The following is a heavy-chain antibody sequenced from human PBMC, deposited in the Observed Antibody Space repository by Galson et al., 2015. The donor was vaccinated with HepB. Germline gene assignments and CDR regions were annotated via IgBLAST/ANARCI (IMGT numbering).Heavy chain of an antibody. D-gene: IGHD6-13*01. CDR1: GFRFYTYA. V-gene: IGHV3-23*01. CDR2: ITGTGGNT. J-gene: IGHJ4*02. CDR3: AKDGIASAGTPHYFHY. Sequence: SLRLSCAASGFRFYTYALSWVRQAPGKGLEWVSTITGTGGNTYYADSVKGRFTISKDMSKNTLYLQMNSLRVEDTAVYYCAKDGIASAGTPHYFHYWGQGTLVTVSS.